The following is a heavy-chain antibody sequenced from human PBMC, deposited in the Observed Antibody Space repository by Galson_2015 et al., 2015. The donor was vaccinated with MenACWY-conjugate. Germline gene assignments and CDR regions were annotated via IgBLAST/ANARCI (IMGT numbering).Heavy chain of an antibody. CDR3: ARDSAKQWLGYFDY. V-gene: IGHV4-39*07. CDR2: IYYSGST. J-gene: IGHJ4*02. D-gene: IGHD6-19*01. CDR1: GGSISSSSYY. Sequence: ETLSLTCTVSGGSISSSSYYWGWIRQPPGKGLEWIGSIYYSGSTYYNPSLKSRVTISVDTSKNQFSLKLSSVTAADTAVYYCARDSAKQWLGYFDYWGQGTLVTVSS.